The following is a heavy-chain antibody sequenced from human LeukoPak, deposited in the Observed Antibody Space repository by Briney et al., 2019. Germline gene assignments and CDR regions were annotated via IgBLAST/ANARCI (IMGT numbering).Heavy chain of an antibody. J-gene: IGHJ3*02. CDR2: IKHSGST. CDR3: ARGGARPRYYYDSRTNAFDI. V-gene: IGHV4-34*01. Sequence: PSESLSLTCAVYGASFGGYYRSWVRHPPGKGLEWIGEIKHSGSTTYNPSLKSGVTTSVETSKNQFSLKLGSVTAADTAVYYCARGGARPRYYYDSRTNAFDIWGQGTMVTVSS. D-gene: IGHD3-22*01. CDR1: GASFGGYY.